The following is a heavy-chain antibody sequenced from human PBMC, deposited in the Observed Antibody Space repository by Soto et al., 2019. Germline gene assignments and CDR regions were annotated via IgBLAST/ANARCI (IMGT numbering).Heavy chain of an antibody. Sequence: SETLSLTCTVSGASMNSGAYSWSWIRQPPGKGLEWIGCTYHTGTTYYSPSLKSRVAISVDASKNQFSMKLRSVTAADTAIYYCARTDGYKIPDYWGQGTLVTVSS. CDR3: ARTDGYKIPDY. CDR2: TYHTGTT. D-gene: IGHD5-12*01. V-gene: IGHV4-30-2*01. J-gene: IGHJ4*02. CDR1: GASMNSGAYS.